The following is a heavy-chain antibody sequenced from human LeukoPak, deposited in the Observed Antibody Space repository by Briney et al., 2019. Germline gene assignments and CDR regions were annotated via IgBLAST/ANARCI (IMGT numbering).Heavy chain of an antibody. V-gene: IGHV3-7*01. J-gene: IGHJ4*02. CDR2: IREDGSEK. CDR3: ARGPTNGQAFDY. Sequence: GGSLRLSCAASGFTFNSYSMNWVRQAPGKGLEWVASIREDGSEKTSVDSVKGRFTISRDNAKNSLYPQMDSLRAEDTAVYYCARGPTNGQAFDYWGQGTLVSVSS. CDR1: GFTFNSYS. D-gene: IGHD2-8*01.